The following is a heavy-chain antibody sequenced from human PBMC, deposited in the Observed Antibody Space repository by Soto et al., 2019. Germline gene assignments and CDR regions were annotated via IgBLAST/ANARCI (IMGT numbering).Heavy chain of an antibody. CDR3: ERVWGGAFEF. V-gene: IGHV4-59*01. CDR2: IYYSGST. J-gene: IGHJ3*01. D-gene: IGHD3-10*01. Sequence: PSETLSLTCTVSGGSISSYYWSWIRQPPGKGLEWIGYIYYSGSTNYNPSLKSRVTISVDTSKNQFSLKLSSVTAADTAVYYCERVWGGAFEFWGQGTMVTVSS. CDR1: GGSISSYY.